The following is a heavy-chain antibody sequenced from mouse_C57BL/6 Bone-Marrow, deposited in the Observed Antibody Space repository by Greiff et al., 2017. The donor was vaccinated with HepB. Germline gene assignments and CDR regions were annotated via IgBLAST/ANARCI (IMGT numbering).Heavy chain of an antibody. CDR1: DSEVFPIAY. Sequence: QVQLQQSGSELRSPGSSVKLSCKDFDSEVFPIAYMSWVRQKPGHGFEWIGGILPSIGRTIYGEKFEDKATLDADTLSNTAYLELNSLTSEDSAIYYCARRDGDYDDGDWYFDVWGTGTTVTVSS. CDR3: ARRDGDYDDGDWYFDV. V-gene: IGHV15-2*01. J-gene: IGHJ1*03. D-gene: IGHD2-4*01. CDR2: ILPSIGRT.